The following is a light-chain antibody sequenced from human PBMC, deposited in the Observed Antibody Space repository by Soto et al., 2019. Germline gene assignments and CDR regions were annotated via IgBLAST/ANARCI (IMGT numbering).Light chain of an antibody. J-gene: IGLJ2*01. Sequence: QSVLTQPASVSGSPGQSITISCTGTSSDVGDYNYVSRYQQHPGKAPKLMIYDVSNRPSGVSNRFSGSKSGNTASLTVSGLQAEDEADYYCSSYTSSSTLVFGGGTKVTVL. CDR2: DVS. CDR3: SSYTSSSTLV. CDR1: SSDVGDYNY. V-gene: IGLV2-14*01.